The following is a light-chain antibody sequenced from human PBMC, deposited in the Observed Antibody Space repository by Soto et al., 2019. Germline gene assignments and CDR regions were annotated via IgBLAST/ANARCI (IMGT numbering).Light chain of an antibody. CDR2: GAS. J-gene: IGKJ5*01. Sequence: EIVLTQSPSTLSLSAGERATLSCRASQSVSSTYLAWYQQKPGQAPRLLIYGASSRATGIPDRFSGSGSGTDFTLTISRLEPEDFAVYYCQQYGSSSPITFGQGTRLEIK. CDR1: QSVSSTY. CDR3: QQYGSSSPIT. V-gene: IGKV3-20*01.